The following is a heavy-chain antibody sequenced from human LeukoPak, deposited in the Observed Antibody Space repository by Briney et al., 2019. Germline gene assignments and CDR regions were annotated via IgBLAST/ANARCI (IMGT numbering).Heavy chain of an antibody. CDR1: GYTFTDYY. Sequence: ASVNVSCKASGYTFTDYYIHWVRQAPGQGLEWMGWINPNSGGTNYAQKFQGRVTMTRDTSISTAYMELRRLRSDDTAVYYCARVRYYDSSSDLAYWGQGTPVIASS. D-gene: IGHD3-22*01. CDR3: ARVRYYDSSSDLAY. V-gene: IGHV1-2*02. CDR2: INPNSGGT. J-gene: IGHJ4*02.